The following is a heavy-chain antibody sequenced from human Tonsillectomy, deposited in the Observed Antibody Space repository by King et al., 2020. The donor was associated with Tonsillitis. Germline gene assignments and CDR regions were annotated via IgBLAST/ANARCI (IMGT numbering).Heavy chain of an antibody. V-gene: IGHV3-23*04. CDR1: GFTFCIYA. Sequence: VQLVESGGGLVQPGGSLRLSCAASGFTFCIYAMSCVRQAPGKGREWGSGISASGSITYYADSVQDRFTSSRDKSKNTLYLQMNSLRAEDTAVYYCAKPTMTTTAGYWGQGTLVTVSS. CDR2: ISASGSIT. D-gene: IGHD3-22*01. CDR3: AKPTMTTTAGY. J-gene: IGHJ4*02.